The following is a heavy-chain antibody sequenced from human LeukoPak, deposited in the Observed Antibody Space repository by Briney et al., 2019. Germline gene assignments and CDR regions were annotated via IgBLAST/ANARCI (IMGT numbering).Heavy chain of an antibody. D-gene: IGHD3-10*01. Sequence: SETLSLTCTVSGGSISRYYWSWIRQPPGKGLEWIGYIYYSGSTNYNPALKSRVTISVDTSKNQFSLKLSSVTAADTAVHYCASGEGGEFFDYWGQGTLVTVSS. J-gene: IGHJ4*02. CDR1: GGSISRYY. V-gene: IGHV4-59*01. CDR3: ASGEGGEFFDY. CDR2: IYYSGST.